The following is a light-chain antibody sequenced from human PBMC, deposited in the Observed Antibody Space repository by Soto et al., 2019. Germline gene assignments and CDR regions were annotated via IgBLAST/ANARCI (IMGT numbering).Light chain of an antibody. CDR3: QQRSNWPLT. Sequence: DIVLTQSPATLSLSPGERATLSCRASQSVSSYLGWYQQKPGQAPRLLIYEASNRATGIPARFSGSVSGTDFALTISSLELEDFACYFCQQRSNWPLTFGPGTRVDIK. J-gene: IGKJ3*01. CDR2: EAS. CDR1: QSVSSY. V-gene: IGKV3-11*01.